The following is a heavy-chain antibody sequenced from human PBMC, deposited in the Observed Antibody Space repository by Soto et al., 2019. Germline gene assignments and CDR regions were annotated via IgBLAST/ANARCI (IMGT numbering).Heavy chain of an antibody. CDR1: GGSVSSGSYY. V-gene: IGHV4-61*01. CDR3: AAQTSTIFGVVTPGWFDP. D-gene: IGHD3-3*01. J-gene: IGHJ5*02. Sequence: SDTLSLTCTVSGGSVSSGSYYWGWIRQPPWKGLEWIGYIYYSRSTNYNPSLKSRVTISVDTSKNQFSLKLSSVTAADTAVYYCAAQTSTIFGVVTPGWFDPWGQGXLVTVYS. CDR2: IYYSRST.